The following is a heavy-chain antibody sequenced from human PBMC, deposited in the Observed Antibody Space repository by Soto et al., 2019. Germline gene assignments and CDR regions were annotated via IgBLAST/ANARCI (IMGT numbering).Heavy chain of an antibody. CDR1: GGSISSYY. J-gene: IGHJ6*02. Sequence: SETLSLTCTVSGGSISSYYWSWIRQPPGKGLEWIGYIYYSGSTNYNPSLKSRVTISVDTSKNQFSLKLSSVTAADTAVYYCARTVAARPSYYYYGMDVWGQGTTVTVSS. CDR3: ARTVAARPSYYYYGMDV. V-gene: IGHV4-59*01. CDR2: IYYSGST. D-gene: IGHD6-6*01.